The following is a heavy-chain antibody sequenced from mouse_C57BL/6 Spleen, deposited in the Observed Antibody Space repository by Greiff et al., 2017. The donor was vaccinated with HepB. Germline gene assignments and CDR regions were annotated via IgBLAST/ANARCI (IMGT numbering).Heavy chain of an antibody. CDR1: GFTFSSYA. V-gene: IGHV5-4*01. J-gene: IGHJ3*01. CDR2: ISDGGSYT. CDR3: EGDGAY. Sequence: EVQGVESGGGLVKPGGSLKLSCAASGFTFSSYAMSWVRQTPEKRLEWVATISDGGSYTYYPDNVKGRFTISRDNAKNNLYLQMSHLKSEDTAMYYCEGDGAYWGQGTLVTVSA.